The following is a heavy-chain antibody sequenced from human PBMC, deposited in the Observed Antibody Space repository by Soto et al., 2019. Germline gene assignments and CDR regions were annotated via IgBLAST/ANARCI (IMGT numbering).Heavy chain of an antibody. D-gene: IGHD3-9*01. V-gene: IGHV4-61*08. Sequence: SETLSLTCAVSGGSISSGGYSWSWIRQPPGKGLEWIGYIYYSGSTNYNPSLKSRVTISVDTSKNQFSLKLSSVTAADTAVYYCARDEGPTGYSRWSQGTLVTVSS. CDR1: GGSISSGGYS. CDR3: ARDEGPTGYSR. J-gene: IGHJ4*02. CDR2: IYYSGST.